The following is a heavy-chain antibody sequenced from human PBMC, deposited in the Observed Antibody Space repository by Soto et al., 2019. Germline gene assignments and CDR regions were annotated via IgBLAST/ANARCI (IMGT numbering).Heavy chain of an antibody. CDR3: ARKTGKAGQSAMDV. CDR2: IYPGDSDT. J-gene: IGHJ6*02. Sequence: PGESLKISCKGSGYRFTSYWIGWVRQMPGKGLEWMGIIYPGDSDTKYSPSFQGQVIISADKSINTAYLQWSSLKASDTAVYYCARKTGKAGQSAMDVWGQGTTVTVSS. D-gene: IGHD3-10*01. CDR1: GYRFTSYW. V-gene: IGHV5-51*01.